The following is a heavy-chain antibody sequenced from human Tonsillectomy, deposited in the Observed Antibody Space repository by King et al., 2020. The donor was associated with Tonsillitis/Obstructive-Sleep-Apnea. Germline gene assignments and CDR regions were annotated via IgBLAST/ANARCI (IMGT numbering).Heavy chain of an antibody. D-gene: IGHD2-2*01. CDR2: ISSNGGST. Sequence: VQLVESGGGLVQPGGSLRLSCSASGFTFSSYAMHWVRQAPGKGLEYVSAISSNGGSTYYADSVKGRFAISRDNSKNTLYLQMSSLRAEDTAVYYCVKDIVVVPAANEFDPWGQGTLVTVSS. CDR1: GFTFSSYA. V-gene: IGHV3-64D*06. J-gene: IGHJ5*02. CDR3: VKDIVVVPAANEFDP.